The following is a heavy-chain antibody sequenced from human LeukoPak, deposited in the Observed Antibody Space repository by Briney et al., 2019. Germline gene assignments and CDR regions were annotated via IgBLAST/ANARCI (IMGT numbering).Heavy chain of an antibody. CDR1: GGTFSSYA. V-gene: IGHV1-69*13. J-gene: IGHJ6*03. D-gene: IGHD2-21*01. Sequence: GASVKVSCKASGGTFSSYAISWVRQAPGQGLEWMGGIIPIFGTANYAQKFQGRVTITADESTSTAYMELSSLRSEDTAVYYCARGDLERGDRTRDDYYYYMDVWGKGTTVTISS. CDR2: IIPIFGTA. CDR3: ARGDLERGDRTRDDYYYYMDV.